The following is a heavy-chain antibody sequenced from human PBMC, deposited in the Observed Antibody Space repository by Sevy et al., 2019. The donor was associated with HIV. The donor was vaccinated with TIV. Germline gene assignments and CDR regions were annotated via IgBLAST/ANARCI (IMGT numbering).Heavy chain of an antibody. Sequence: SETLSLTCAVYGGSFSGYYWSWIRQPPGKGLEWIGEINHSGSTNYNPSLKSRVTISVDTSKNQFSLKLSSVTAADTAVYYCARIYGSGSYYHPFDYWGQGTLVTVSS. J-gene: IGHJ4*02. V-gene: IGHV4-34*01. CDR1: GGSFSGYY. CDR3: ARIYGSGSYYHPFDY. CDR2: INHSGST. D-gene: IGHD3-10*01.